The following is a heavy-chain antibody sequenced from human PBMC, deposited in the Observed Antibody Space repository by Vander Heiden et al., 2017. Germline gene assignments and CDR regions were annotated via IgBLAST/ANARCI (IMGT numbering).Heavy chain of an antibody. CDR1: GFTLSSYW. D-gene: IGHD6-6*01. CDR3: ARESSIAARLDYFDY. CDR2: IKQDGSEK. Sequence: EVQLVESGGGLVQPGGSLRLSGAASGFTLSSYWMSWVRQAPGKGLEWVANIKQDGSEKYYVDSVKGRFTISRDNAKNSLYLQMNSLRAEDTAVYYCARESSIAARLDYFDYWGQGTLVTVSS. V-gene: IGHV3-7*01. J-gene: IGHJ4*02.